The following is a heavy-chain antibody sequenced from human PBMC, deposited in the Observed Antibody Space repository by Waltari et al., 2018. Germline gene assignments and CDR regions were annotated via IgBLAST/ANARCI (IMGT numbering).Heavy chain of an antibody. V-gene: IGHV5-51*03. CDR2: IYPCDSDP. CDR1: GYTFTNYW. D-gene: IGHD4-4*01. CDR3: VGLNDVYSRHFDY. J-gene: IGHJ4*02. Sequence: EVQLVQSGAEVKQPGESLKISCQTSGYTFTNYWIGWVRQPADNGLEWMATIYPCDSDPSYSASCRGHVTISVDKSGNTAYLHWSARKASDTAMYFCVGLNDVYSRHFDYWGQGTLVTVTS.